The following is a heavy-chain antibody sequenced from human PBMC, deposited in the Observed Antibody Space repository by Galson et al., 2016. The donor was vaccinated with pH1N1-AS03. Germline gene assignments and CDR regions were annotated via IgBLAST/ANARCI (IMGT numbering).Heavy chain of an antibody. D-gene: IGHD2-15*01. CDR1: GYIFSSYW. V-gene: IGHV5-51*01. Sequence: QSGAEVKKPGESLKISCQASGYIFSSYWIGWVRQRPGKGLEWMGIIWPADSDTKYSPSFQGQVTISVDTSLNTAYLQWSSLEASDTAMYFCAGQKYCSGGSCFLYYDAFDMWGQGTLVTVSS. CDR3: AGQKYCSGGSCFLYYDAFDM. CDR2: IWPADSDT. J-gene: IGHJ3*02.